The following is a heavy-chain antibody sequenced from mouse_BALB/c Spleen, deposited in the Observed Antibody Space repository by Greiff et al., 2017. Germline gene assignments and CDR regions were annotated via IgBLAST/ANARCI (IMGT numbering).Heavy chain of an antibody. Sequence: EVKLQESGPGLVKPSQSLSLTCTVTGYSITSDYAWNWIRQFPGNKLEWMGYISYSGSTSYNPSLKSRISITRDTSKNQFFLQLNSVTTEDTATYYCARNGNYGESAMDYWGQGTSVTVSS. CDR3: ARNGNYGESAMDY. V-gene: IGHV3-2*02. CDR1: GYSITSDYA. J-gene: IGHJ4*01. CDR2: ISYSGST. D-gene: IGHD2-1*01.